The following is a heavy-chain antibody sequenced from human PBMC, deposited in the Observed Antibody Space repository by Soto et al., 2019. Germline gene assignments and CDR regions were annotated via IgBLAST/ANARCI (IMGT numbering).Heavy chain of an antibody. CDR2: INHSGST. D-gene: IGHD3-16*02. V-gene: IGHV4-34*01. J-gene: IGHJ4*02. Sequence: QVQLQQWGAGLLKPSETLSLTCAVYGGSFRGYYWSWIRHPPGKWLEWSGEINHSGSTNYNPSLESRVTISVDTSKNKFYMKVNSVTAADTAVYLCARGDITITFGGVIVLQGFDYWGQGTLVTVSS. CDR3: ARGDITITFGGVIVLQGFDY. CDR1: GGSFRGYY.